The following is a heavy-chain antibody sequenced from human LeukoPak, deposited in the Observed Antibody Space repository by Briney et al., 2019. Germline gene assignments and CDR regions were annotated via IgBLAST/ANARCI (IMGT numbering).Heavy chain of an antibody. CDR3: ARGSGSSSQQTRDY. V-gene: IGHV3-21*06. D-gene: IGHD6-13*01. J-gene: IGHJ4*02. CDR1: GFTFSIYS. CDR2: ISSTSSYI. Sequence: GGSLRLSCAASGFTFSIYSVTWVRQAPGKGLEWVASISSTSSYIYYADSVRGRFTISRDNAQYLAYLQMNSLRAEDTAVYYCARGSGSSSQQTRDYWGQGTLVTVSS.